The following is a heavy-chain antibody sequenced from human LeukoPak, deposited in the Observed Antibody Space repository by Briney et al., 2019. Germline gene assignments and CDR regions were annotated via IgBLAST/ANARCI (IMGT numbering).Heavy chain of an antibody. CDR1: GFTFSSYA. CDR2: ISWNSGSI. V-gene: IGHV3-9*01. J-gene: IGHJ4*02. D-gene: IGHD5-24*01. Sequence: GGSLRLSCAASGFTFSSYAMNWVRQAPGKGLEWVSGISWNSGSIGYADSVKGRFTISRDNAKNSLYLQMNSLRAEDTALYYCAKGRWLRGSFNYWGQGTLVTVSS. CDR3: AKGRWLRGSFNY.